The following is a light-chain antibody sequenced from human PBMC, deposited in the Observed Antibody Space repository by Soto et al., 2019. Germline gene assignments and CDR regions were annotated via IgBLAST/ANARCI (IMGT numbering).Light chain of an antibody. CDR2: GAS. V-gene: IGKV3-15*01. CDR1: QSVSSY. Sequence: EKVMTQSPATLSMSPGERATLSCRASQSVSSYLAWYQQKPGQAPRLLIYGASTRATGIPARFSGCGSGTEFTLTISSLQSEDFAVYYCQQYNNWPSWTFGQGTKV. CDR3: QQYNNWPSWT. J-gene: IGKJ1*01.